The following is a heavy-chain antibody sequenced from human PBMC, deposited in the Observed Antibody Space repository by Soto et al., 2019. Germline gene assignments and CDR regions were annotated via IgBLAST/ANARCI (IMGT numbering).Heavy chain of an antibody. Sequence: QVQLVESGGGVVQPGRSLRLSCAASGFTFSSYGMHWVRQAPGKGLEWVAVISYDGSNKYYADSVKGRFTISRDNSKNPLYLEMNSLRAEDTAVYYCAKVGGSGSYFDYWGQGTLVTVSS. J-gene: IGHJ4*02. CDR2: ISYDGSNK. CDR1: GFTFSSYG. D-gene: IGHD1-26*01. CDR3: AKVGGSGSYFDY. V-gene: IGHV3-30*18.